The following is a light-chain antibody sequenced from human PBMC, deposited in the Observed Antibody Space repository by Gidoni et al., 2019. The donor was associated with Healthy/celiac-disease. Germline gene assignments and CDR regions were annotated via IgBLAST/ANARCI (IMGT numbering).Light chain of an antibody. Sequence: DIQMTQSPSSLSASVGDRVTITCQASQDISNYLNWYQQKPGKAPKLLIYDASNLETGDPSRFSGSGSGTDFTFTISSLQPEDIATYYCQQYDNSLFTFGPXTKVDIK. CDR3: QQYDNSLFT. V-gene: IGKV1-33*01. J-gene: IGKJ3*01. CDR2: DAS. CDR1: QDISNY.